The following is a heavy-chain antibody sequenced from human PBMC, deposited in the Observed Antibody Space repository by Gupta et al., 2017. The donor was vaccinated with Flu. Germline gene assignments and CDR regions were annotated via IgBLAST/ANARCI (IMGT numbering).Heavy chain of an antibody. CDR1: GFTFCSSY. CDR2: INPDGSST. D-gene: IGHD4-17*01. CDR3: ATVTSGC. V-gene: IGHV3-74*03. Sequence: EMQLVESGGGLVQPGGSLRLSCAASGFTFCSSYLPWVRQAPGKGLVWVSRINPDGSSTTYAESVKGRFTISRDNAKNTLYLQMNSLGDDDTAVYYCATVTSGCWGQGTLVTVSS. J-gene: IGHJ4*02.